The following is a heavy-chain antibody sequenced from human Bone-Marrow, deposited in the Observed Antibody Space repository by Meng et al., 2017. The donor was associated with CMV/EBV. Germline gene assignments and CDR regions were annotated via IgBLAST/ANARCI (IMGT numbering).Heavy chain of an antibody. CDR3: AREGRAYYDFWSGNYFDY. CDR1: GYTFTGYY. Sequence: ASVKVSCKASGYTFTGYYMHWVRQAPGQGLEWMGWINPNSGGTNYAQKFQGRVTMTRDTSISTAYMELSRLRSDDTAVYYCAREGRAYYDFWSGNYFDYWGRGTLVTVSS. CDR2: INPNSGGT. V-gene: IGHV1-2*02. D-gene: IGHD3-3*01. J-gene: IGHJ4*02.